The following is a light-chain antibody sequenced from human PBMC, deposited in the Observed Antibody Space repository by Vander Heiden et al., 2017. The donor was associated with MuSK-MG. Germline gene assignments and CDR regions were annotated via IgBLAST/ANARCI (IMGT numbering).Light chain of an antibody. V-gene: IGLV3-21*02. CDR1: NIGIKS. CDR2: DDS. J-gene: IGLJ2*01. CDR3: QVWDDNSDHVI. Sequence: HVLTPPPSVSVAPGQTARITCGGNNIGIKSVHWYQQKPGQAPVVVVYDDSDRPSGIPERFSGFNSGNTATLTISRVEAGDEADYYCQVWDDNSDHVIFGGGTKLIFL.